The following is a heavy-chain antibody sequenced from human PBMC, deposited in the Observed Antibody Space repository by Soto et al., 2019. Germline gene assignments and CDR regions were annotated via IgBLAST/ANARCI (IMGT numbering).Heavy chain of an antibody. CDR1: GFTFTDYR. J-gene: IGHJ6*02. V-gene: IGHV3-74*01. Sequence: EVQLVESGGGLVQPGGSLRLSCAASGFTFTDYRIHWVRRAPGKGLVWVSRINGDGSRISQADSVKGRFTISRDNALSTVYLQINSLRVEDTAVYYCARGIKNKYGMDVWGQGTTFTVSS. CDR2: INGDGSRI. D-gene: IGHD2-15*01. CDR3: ARGIKNKYGMDV.